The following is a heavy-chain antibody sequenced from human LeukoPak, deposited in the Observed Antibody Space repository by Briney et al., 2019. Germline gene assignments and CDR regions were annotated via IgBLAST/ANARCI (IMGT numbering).Heavy chain of an antibody. J-gene: IGHJ3*01. Sequence: ASVKVSCKASGYTFTSYYMHWVRQAPGQGLEWMGIINPSGGSTSYEQKFQGRVTMTRDTSTSTVYMELSSLRSEDTAVYYCARDSPHYDILTGYPKAAFDVWGQGTMVTVSS. CDR3: ARDSPHYDILTGYPKAAFDV. CDR2: INPSGGST. V-gene: IGHV1-46*01. D-gene: IGHD3-9*01. CDR1: GYTFTSYY.